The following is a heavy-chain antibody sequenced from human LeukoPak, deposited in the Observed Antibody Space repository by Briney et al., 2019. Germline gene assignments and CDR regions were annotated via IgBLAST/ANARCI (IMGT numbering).Heavy chain of an antibody. D-gene: IGHD5-24*01. V-gene: IGHV3-53*01. CDR1: GFTVSSKY. CDR3: ARGDGYNFFDF. J-gene: IGHJ4*02. Sequence: GGSLRLSCAVSGFTVSSKYMTWVRQAPGKGLDWVSVVYVGGSTYYADSVKGRFTISRDISNNTLYLQMNGLRAEDTAVYYCARGDGYNFFDFWGQGTLVTVSS. CDR2: VYVGGST.